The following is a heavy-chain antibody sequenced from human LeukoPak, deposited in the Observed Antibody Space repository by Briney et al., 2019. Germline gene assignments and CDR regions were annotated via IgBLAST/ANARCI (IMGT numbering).Heavy chain of an antibody. CDR2: IWYDGSNK. CDR1: GFTFSSYG. D-gene: IGHD2-15*01. V-gene: IGHV3-33*06. CDR3: AKGCSGGSCYSDY. J-gene: IGHJ4*02. Sequence: GGSLRLSCAASGFTFSSYGMHWVRQAPGKGLEWVAVIWYDGSNKYYADSVKGQFTISRDNSKNTLYLQMNSLRAEDTAVYYCAKGCSGGSCYSDYWGQGTLVTVSS.